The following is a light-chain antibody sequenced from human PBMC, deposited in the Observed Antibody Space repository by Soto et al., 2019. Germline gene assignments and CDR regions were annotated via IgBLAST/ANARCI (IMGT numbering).Light chain of an antibody. CDR2: GAS. V-gene: IGKV3-15*01. CDR1: QSVGRD. J-gene: IGKJ3*01. CDR3: QQYGTSPFT. Sequence: EIVMTQSPGTLSVSPGERATLSCRASQSVGRDLAWYQQKPGQAPRLLIYGASTWATGIPASFSGSGSGAEFTLTISSLQSEDFAVYYCQQYGTSPFTFGPGTKVDIK.